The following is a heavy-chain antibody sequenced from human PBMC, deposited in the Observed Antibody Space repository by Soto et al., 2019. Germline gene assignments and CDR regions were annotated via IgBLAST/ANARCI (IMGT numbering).Heavy chain of an antibody. V-gene: IGHV4-34*01. CDR3: ARGPYVYDYVWGSYRIGHYFDY. Sequence: PSETLSLTCAVYGGSFSGYYWSWIRQPPGKGLEWIGEVNHSGSTNYNPSLKSRVTISVDTSKNQFSLKLSSVTAADTAVYYCARGPYVYDYVWGSYRIGHYFDYWGQGTLVTVLL. J-gene: IGHJ4*02. D-gene: IGHD3-16*02. CDR2: VNHSGST. CDR1: GGSFSGYY.